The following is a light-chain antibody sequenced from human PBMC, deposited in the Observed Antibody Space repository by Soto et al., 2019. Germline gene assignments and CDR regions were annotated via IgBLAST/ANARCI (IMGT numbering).Light chain of an antibody. CDR2: GAS. J-gene: IGKJ5*01. V-gene: IGKV3-20*01. CDR1: QSVSSSY. CDR3: QHYDSLPIT. Sequence: EVVLTQSPATLSLSPGERATLSCSPSQSVSSSYLAWYQQKPGQPPRLLIYGASSRATGIPDRFSGSGSGTDFTLTISRLEPEDFAVFYCQHYDSLPITFGQGTRLEIK.